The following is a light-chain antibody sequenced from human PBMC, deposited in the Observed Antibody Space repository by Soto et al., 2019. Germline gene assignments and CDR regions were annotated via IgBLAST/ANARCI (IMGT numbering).Light chain of an antibody. Sequence: QSVLTQPPSASGTPGQRVTISCSGSSSNIGSKTVNWYQQLSGTAPKLLIYSSNQRPSGVPDRFSGSKSGTSASLAISGLQSEDEADYYCAAWDDSLNGRVFGGGTKLTVL. J-gene: IGLJ3*02. V-gene: IGLV1-44*01. CDR2: SSN. CDR1: SSNIGSKT. CDR3: AAWDDSLNGRV.